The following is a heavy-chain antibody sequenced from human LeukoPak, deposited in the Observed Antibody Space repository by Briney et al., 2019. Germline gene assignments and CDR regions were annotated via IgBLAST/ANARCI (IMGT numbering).Heavy chain of an antibody. V-gene: IGHV4-39*07. CDR3: ARDFPLYGMDV. J-gene: IGHJ6*02. Sequence: PSETLSLTCTVSGGSISSSSYYWGWIRQPPGKGLEWIGSIYYSGSTYYNPSLKSRVTISVDTSKNQFSLKLSSVTAAGTAVYYCARDFPLYGMDVWGQGTTVTVSS. CDR1: GGSISSSSYY. CDR2: IYYSGST.